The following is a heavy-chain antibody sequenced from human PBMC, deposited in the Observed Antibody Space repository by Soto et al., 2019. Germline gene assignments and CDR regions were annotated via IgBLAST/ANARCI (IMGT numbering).Heavy chain of an antibody. J-gene: IGHJ4*02. V-gene: IGHV3-74*01. CDR2: INSDGSST. D-gene: IGHD3-10*01. CDR1: GFTFSSYW. Sequence: EVQLVESGGGLVQPGGSLRLSCAASGFTFSSYWMHWVRQAPGKGLVWVSRINSDGSSTSYADSVKGRFTISRDNAKTTLYLQMNSRRAEDTAVYYCGRVREYGGLDYWGQGTLVAVSS. CDR3: GRVREYGGLDY.